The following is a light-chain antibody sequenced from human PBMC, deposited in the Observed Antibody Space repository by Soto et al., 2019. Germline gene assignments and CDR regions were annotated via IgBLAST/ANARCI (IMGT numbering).Light chain of an antibody. V-gene: IGKV3-20*01. Sequence: EIVLTQSPGTLSLSPGERATLSCRASQSVSSSYLAWYQQKPGQAPRLLICGASSRATGIQDRFSGSWSGTDFTLTISRLEPEDFAVYYWQQYGSSPLTFGGGTKVEIK. CDR1: QSVSSSY. CDR3: QQYGSSPLT. J-gene: IGKJ4*01. CDR2: GAS.